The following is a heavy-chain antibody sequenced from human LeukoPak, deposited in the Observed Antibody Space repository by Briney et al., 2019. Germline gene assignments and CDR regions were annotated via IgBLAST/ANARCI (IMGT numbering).Heavy chain of an antibody. D-gene: IGHD1-26*01. CDR3: ALGYHDVWER. V-gene: IGHV4-4*02. J-gene: IGHJ4*02. Sequence: SETLSLTCAVSSGSISSTTWWSWVRQPPGKGLEWIGENNHSGNTYYNPSLTGRVTISVDRSDNQFSLKVNSVTAADTAVYYCALGYHDVWERWGQGTLVTVSS. CDR2: NNHSGNT. CDR1: SGSISSTTW.